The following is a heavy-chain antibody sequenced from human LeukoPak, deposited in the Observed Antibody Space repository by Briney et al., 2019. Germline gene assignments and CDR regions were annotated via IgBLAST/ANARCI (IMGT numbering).Heavy chain of an antibody. CDR3: ARGKGGYSYGGHWYFDL. CDR1: GYSISSGYY. Sequence: SETLSLTCTVSGYSISSGYYWGWIRPPPGKGLEWIGSIYHSGSTNYNPFLKSRVTISVDTSKNQFSLKLSSVTAADTAVYYCARGKGGYSYGGHWYFDLWGRGTLVTASS. D-gene: IGHD5-18*01. V-gene: IGHV4-38-2*02. CDR2: IYHSGST. J-gene: IGHJ2*01.